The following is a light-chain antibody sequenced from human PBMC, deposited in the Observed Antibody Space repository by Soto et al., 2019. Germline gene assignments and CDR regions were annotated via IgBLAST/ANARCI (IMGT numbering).Light chain of an antibody. CDR2: DAS. CDR1: QRVSTY. V-gene: IGKV3-11*01. CDR3: QQRSNWPLT. J-gene: IGKJ3*01. Sequence: EIVLTQSPATLSLSPGERATLSCRASQRVSTYLAWYQQKPGQAPRLLIYDASNRATGIPARISGSGSGTDFTLTISSLEPEDSAVYYCQQRSNWPLTFGPGTKVDIK.